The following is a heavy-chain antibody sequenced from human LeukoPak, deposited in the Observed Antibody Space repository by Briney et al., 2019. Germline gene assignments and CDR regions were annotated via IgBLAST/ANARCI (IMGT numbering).Heavy chain of an antibody. V-gene: IGHV3-33*01. D-gene: IGHD4-17*01. J-gene: IGHJ4*02. Sequence: PGRSLRLSCAASGFTFSSHGMHWVRQAPGKGLEWVAVMWYDGSNKYHADSVKGRFTISRDNSKNTLYLQMHSLRAEDTAVYYCARDEVTTPRDWGQGTLVTVSS. CDR3: ARDEVTTPRD. CDR1: GFTFSSHG. CDR2: MWYDGSNK.